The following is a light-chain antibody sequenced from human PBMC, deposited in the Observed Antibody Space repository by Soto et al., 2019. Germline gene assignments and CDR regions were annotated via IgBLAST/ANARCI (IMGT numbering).Light chain of an antibody. V-gene: IGLV2-23*01. Sequence: QSVLTQPASVSGSPGQSITISCTGTSSDVGSYNLLSWYQQHPGKAPKLMTYEGSKRPSGVSNRFSGSKSGNTASLTISGLQAEDEADYYCCSSAGSSTVVFGGGTKVTVL. CDR3: CSSAGSSTVV. CDR2: EGS. CDR1: SSDVGSYNL. J-gene: IGLJ2*01.